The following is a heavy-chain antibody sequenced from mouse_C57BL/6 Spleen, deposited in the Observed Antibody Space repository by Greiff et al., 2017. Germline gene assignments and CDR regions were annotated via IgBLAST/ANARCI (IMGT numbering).Heavy chain of an antibody. J-gene: IGHJ3*01. CDR1: GYAFSSYW. V-gene: IGHV1-80*01. Sequence: QVQLQPSGAELVKPGASVKISCKASGYAFSSYWMTWVKQRPGKGLEWIGQLYPGDGDTNYNGKFKGKATLTADKSSSTAYMQLSSLTSEDAAVYFCARDSGYDWFAYWGQGTLVTVSA. CDR2: LYPGDGDT. CDR3: ARDSGYDWFAY. D-gene: IGHD3-2*02.